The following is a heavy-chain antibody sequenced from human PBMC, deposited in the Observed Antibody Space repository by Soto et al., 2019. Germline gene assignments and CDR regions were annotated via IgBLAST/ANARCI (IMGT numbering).Heavy chain of an antibody. CDR1: GGSISSYY. Sequence: SETLSLTCTVSGGSISSYYWSWIRQPPGKGLEWIGYIYYSGSTNYNPSLKSRVTISVDTSKNQFSLKLSSVTAADTAVYYCARERALAAAGTRWFDPWGQGTLVTVSS. CDR2: IYYSGST. CDR3: ARERALAAAGTRWFDP. J-gene: IGHJ5*02. V-gene: IGHV4-59*01. D-gene: IGHD6-13*01.